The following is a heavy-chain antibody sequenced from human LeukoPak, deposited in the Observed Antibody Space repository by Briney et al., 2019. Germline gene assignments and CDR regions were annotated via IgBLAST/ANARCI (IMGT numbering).Heavy chain of an antibody. CDR2: INWNGGST. CDR1: GFTFDNHG. Sequence: PVESLRLSCAASGFTFDNHGMSRVRQAPGKGLEWVSGINWNGGSTGYADSVKGRFTISRDNAKNSLYLQMNSLRAEDTALYYCARSIVVPAAINSYYFDYWGQGTLVTVSS. J-gene: IGHJ4*02. CDR3: ARSIVVPAAINSYYFDY. V-gene: IGHV3-20*04. D-gene: IGHD2-2*01.